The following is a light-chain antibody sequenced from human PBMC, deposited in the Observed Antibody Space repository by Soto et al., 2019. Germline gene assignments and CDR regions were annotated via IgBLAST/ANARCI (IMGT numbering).Light chain of an antibody. CDR2: DAS. V-gene: IGKV1-33*01. J-gene: IGKJ2*01. CDR3: QRYDNLPMYT. CDR1: QDISNY. Sequence: DIQMTQSPSSLSASVGDRVTITCQASQDISNYLNWYQQKPGKAPKLLIYDASNLETGVPSRFSGSGSGTDFTFTISSLQTEDIATYYCQRYDNLPMYTFGQGTKLEIK.